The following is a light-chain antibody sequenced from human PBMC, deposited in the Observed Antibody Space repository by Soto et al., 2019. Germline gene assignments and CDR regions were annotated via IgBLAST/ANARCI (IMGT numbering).Light chain of an antibody. CDR3: GTWDSSLSAEVV. V-gene: IGLV1-51*02. CDR2: ENN. J-gene: IGLJ2*01. CDR1: SSNIGNNY. Sequence: QSVLTQPPSVSAAPGQKVTISCSGSSSNIGNNYVSWYQQLPGTAPKLLIYENNKRPSGIPDRFSGSKSGTSATLGITGLXXXXXXDYYCGTWDSSLSAEVVFGGGTKLTVL.